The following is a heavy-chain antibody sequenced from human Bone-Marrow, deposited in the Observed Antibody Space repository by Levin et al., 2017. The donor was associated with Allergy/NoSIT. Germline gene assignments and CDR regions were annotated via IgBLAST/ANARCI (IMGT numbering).Heavy chain of an antibody. Sequence: GESLKISCKASGYSFTTYGINWVRQAPGQGLEWMGWITIFNLNTKYAQNFQDRVTLTTDLSTNTAYMELRTLRPDDTAVYYCARGHGYYNYMDVWGKGTTVTVSS. CDR1: GYSFTTYG. CDR2: ITIFNLNT. J-gene: IGHJ6*03. V-gene: IGHV1-18*01. D-gene: IGHD3-3*01. CDR3: ARGHGYYNYMDV.